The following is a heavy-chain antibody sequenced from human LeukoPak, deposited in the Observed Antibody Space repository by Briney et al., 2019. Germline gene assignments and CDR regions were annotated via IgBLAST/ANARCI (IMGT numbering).Heavy chain of an antibody. CDR1: GYTFTVYY. CDR3: ARDRGPLEAYYYDSSGSFDY. V-gene: IGHV1-2*02. J-gene: IGHJ4*02. CDR2: INPNSGGT. Sequence: ASVKVSCKASGYTFTVYYIHWVRQAPGQGLEWMGWINPNSGGTYYAQKFQGRVTMTRDTSISTAYMELSRLRSDDTAVYYCARDRGPLEAYYYDSSGSFDYWGQGTLVTVSS. D-gene: IGHD3-22*01.